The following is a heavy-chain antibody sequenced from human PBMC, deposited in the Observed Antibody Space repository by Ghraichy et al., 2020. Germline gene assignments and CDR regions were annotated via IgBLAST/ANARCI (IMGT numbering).Heavy chain of an antibody. Sequence: GGSLRLSCAASGFTVSSHYMNWVRRAPGKGLEWVLVIYSSGSTYYADSVKGRFTISRDNSKNTLYLQMNSLRAEDTAVYFCARESSDVNGDASLIDFWGQGTLVSVAS. CDR2: IYSSGST. J-gene: IGHJ4*02. CDR3: ARESSDVNGDASLIDF. CDR1: GFTVSSHY. V-gene: IGHV3-53*01. D-gene: IGHD2-8*01.